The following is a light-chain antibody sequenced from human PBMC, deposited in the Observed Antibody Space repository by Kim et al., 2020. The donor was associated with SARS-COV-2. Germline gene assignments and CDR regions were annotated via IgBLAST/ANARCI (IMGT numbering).Light chain of an antibody. J-gene: IGLJ3*02. CDR2: DVS. V-gene: IGLV2-14*03. CDR1: SSDVGGYNY. CDR3: SSYTSSSTLEV. Sequence: QSITHSCTGTSSDVGGYNYVSWYQQHPGKAPKLMIYDVSNRPSGVSNRFSGSKSGNTASLTISGLQAEDEADYYCSSYTSSSTLEVFGGGTKLTVL.